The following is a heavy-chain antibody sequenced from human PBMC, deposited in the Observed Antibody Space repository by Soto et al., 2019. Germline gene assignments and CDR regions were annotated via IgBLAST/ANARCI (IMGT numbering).Heavy chain of an antibody. V-gene: IGHV1-3*01. D-gene: IGHD3-10*01. CDR3: AREGYYSGSGSYSPPRYYGMDV. Sequence: ASVKVSCKASGYTFTSYAMHWVRQAPGQRLEWMGWINAGNGNTKYSQKFQGRVTITRDTSARTAYMELRSLRSDDTAVYYCAREGYYSGSGSYSPPRYYGMDVWGQGTTVTVSS. CDR2: INAGNGNT. J-gene: IGHJ6*02. CDR1: GYTFTSYA.